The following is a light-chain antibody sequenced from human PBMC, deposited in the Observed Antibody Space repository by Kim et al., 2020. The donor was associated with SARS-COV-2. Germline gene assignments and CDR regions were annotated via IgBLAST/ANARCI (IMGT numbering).Light chain of an antibody. CDR1: QSCSNSY. CDR3: QQYGSSPPYT. J-gene: IGKJ2*01. V-gene: IGKV3-20*01. Sequence: SPGERDTPSCSASQSCSNSYLAWYQQKPGQAPRLLIYAESRRATGVPDRFSGSGSETDFTLTINRLEPEDFAVYYCQQYGSSPPYTFGQGTKLEI. CDR2: AES.